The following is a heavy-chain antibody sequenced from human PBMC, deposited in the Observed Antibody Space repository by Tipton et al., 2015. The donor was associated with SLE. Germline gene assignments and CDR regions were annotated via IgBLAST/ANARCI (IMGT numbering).Heavy chain of an antibody. CDR2: IYHSGST. CDR3: ARDYDILTGLGNY. V-gene: IGHV4-38-2*02. Sequence: TLSLTCAVSGYSISSGYYWGWIRQPPGKGLEWIGSIYHSGSTYYNPSLKSRVTISVDTSKNQFSLKLSSVTAADTAVYYCARDYDILTGLGNYWGRGTLVTVSS. D-gene: IGHD3-9*01. CDR1: GYSISSGYY. J-gene: IGHJ4*02.